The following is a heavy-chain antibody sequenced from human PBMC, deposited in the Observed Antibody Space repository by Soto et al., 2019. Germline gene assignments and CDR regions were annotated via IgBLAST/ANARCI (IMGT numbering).Heavy chain of an antibody. CDR1: GGSISSGGYY. Sequence: SETLSLTCTVSGGSISSGGYYWSWIRQHPGKGLEWIGYIYYSGSTYYNPSLKSRVTISVDTSKNQFSLKLSSVTAADTAVYYCARRAPYYYYGMDVWGQGTTVTVSS. CDR2: IYYSGST. V-gene: IGHV4-31*03. CDR3: ARRAPYYYYGMDV. J-gene: IGHJ6*02.